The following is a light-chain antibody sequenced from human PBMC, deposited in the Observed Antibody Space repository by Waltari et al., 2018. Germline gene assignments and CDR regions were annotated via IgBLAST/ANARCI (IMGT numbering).Light chain of an antibody. Sequence: DIQVTQSPSSLSASVGDRVTITCRTSQDITTYLNWYQHRPGKAPQLLIYAASDLQSGVPSRFSGSGSGTDFTLTIDSLQPADFATYYCLQTSTTPFVFGPGTRLDIK. J-gene: IGKJ3*01. CDR1: QDITTY. CDR3: LQTSTTPFV. V-gene: IGKV1-39*01. CDR2: AAS.